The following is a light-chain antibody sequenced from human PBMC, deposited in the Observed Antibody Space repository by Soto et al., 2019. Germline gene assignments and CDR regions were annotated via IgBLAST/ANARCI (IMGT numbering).Light chain of an antibody. CDR3: QSADSSGTSWI. CDR1: TLPKQY. CDR2: KDN. V-gene: IGLV3-25*02. Sequence: SYELTQPPSVSVSPGQTARITCSGDTLPKQYAYWYQQKPGQAPVVLIYKDNERPSGIPERFSGSSSGTAVTLTITEVQAEDEADYYCQSADSSGTSWIFGGGTKVTVL. J-gene: IGLJ3*02.